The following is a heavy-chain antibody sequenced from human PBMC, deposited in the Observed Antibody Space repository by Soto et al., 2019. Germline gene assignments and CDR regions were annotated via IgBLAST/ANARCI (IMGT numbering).Heavy chain of an antibody. Sequence: EVQLVESGGGLVKPGGSLRLSCAASGFTFSNAWMNWVRQAPGKGLEWVGRIKSKTDGGTTDYAAPVKGRFTISRDDSKNTLYLQMNRLKTEETAVYYCNTYACSSLGYEGFVDYWGQGTLVTVSS. CDR3: NTYACSSLGYEGFVDY. CDR2: IKSKTDGGTT. J-gene: IGHJ4*02. V-gene: IGHV3-15*07. D-gene: IGHD3-3*01. CDR1: GFTFSNAW.